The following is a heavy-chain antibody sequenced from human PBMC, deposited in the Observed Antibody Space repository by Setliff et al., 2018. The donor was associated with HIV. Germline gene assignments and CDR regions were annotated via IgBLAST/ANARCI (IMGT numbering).Heavy chain of an antibody. CDR3: TPLHY. CDR1: GLTFSRSA. D-gene: IGHD2-15*01. Sequence: GGSLRLSCAASGLTFSRSAMHWVRQAPGKGLEWVAVTSYDGRNKYYADSVKGRFTISRDNSKSTLYLQMTSLRPEDTAVYYCTPLHYWGQGTLVTAPQ. J-gene: IGHJ4*02. CDR2: TSYDGRNK. V-gene: IGHV3-30*01.